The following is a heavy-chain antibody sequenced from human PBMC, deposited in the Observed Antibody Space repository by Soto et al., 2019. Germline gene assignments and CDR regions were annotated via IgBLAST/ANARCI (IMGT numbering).Heavy chain of an antibody. CDR1: GFTLSDNY. V-gene: IGHV3-11*01. Sequence: GGSLRISYAASGFTLSDNYMSWIRQAPGKGLEWISYISDSGYSTHYADSVKGRFTISRDNAKNSLYLQMNTLRAEDTAVYYCARDFGSSWWGQGTLVTVSS. CDR3: ARDFGSSW. J-gene: IGHJ4*02. D-gene: IGHD1-26*01. CDR2: ISDSGYST.